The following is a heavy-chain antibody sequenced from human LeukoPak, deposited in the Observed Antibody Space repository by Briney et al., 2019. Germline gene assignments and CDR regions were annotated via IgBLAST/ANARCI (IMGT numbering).Heavy chain of an antibody. D-gene: IGHD2-2*01. CDR1: GFTFSSYS. V-gene: IGHV3-21*01. CDR2: ISSSSSYI. Sequence: GGSLRLSCAASGFTFSSYSMNWVRQAPGKGLEWVSSISSSSSYIYYADSVKGRFTISRDNAKNSLYLQMNSLRAEDTAVYYCAREGDIVVVPAAYFDYWGQGTLVTVSS. CDR3: AREGDIVVVPAAYFDY. J-gene: IGHJ4*02.